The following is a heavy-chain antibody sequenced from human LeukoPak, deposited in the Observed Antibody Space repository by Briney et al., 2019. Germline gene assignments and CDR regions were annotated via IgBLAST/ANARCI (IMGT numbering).Heavy chain of an antibody. Sequence: SETLSLTCAVYGGSLSGYYWSWIRQPPGKGLEWIGEINHSGSTNYNPSLKSRVTISVDTSKNQFSLKLSSVTAADTAVYYCARGRRIAARRHYYYMDVWGKGTTVTVSS. CDR2: INHSGST. J-gene: IGHJ6*03. V-gene: IGHV4-34*01. D-gene: IGHD6-6*01. CDR1: GGSLSGYY. CDR3: ARGRRIAARRHYYYMDV.